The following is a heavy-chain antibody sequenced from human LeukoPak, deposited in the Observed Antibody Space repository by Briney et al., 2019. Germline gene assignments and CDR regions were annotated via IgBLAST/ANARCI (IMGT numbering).Heavy chain of an antibody. D-gene: IGHD3-22*01. J-gene: IGHJ4*02. CDR2: ISGSGGST. CDR3: ARDYCERGGYSYYYFDY. CDR1: GFTFSSYA. V-gene: IGHV3-23*01. Sequence: PGGSLRLSCAASGFTFSSYAMNWVRQAPGKGLEWVSAISGSGGSTYYADSVKGRFTISRDNSTSTLYLQMNSLTAETPAVYTCARDYCERGGYSYYYFDYWGQGTLVTVSS.